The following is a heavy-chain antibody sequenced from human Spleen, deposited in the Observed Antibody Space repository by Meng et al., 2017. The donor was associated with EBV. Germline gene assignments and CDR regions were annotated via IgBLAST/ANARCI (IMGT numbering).Heavy chain of an antibody. J-gene: IGHJ4*02. CDR2: INPDGSVI. Sequence: EXQVMEXXXGLVQPGXSVRLSCAASGFTLSSYWVHWVRQALGKGLVWVSRINPDGSVINYADSVKGRFTISRDNAKNTVYLQMNNLRADDTAVYYCAKDCFGDKDSWGQGTLVPVSS. CDR3: AKDCFGDKDS. D-gene: IGHD2-21*01. V-gene: IGHV3-74*01. CDR1: GFTLSSYW.